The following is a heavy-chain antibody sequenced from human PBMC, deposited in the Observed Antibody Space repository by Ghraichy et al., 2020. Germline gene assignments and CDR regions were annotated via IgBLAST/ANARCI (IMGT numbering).Heavy chain of an antibody. CDR3: ARERRSSGTYEAY. Sequence: GRSLRLSCAASGFTFSSYWMYWVRQAPGKGLVWVSRVNSDGSTRDYADFVKGRFTISRDNAKDTLYLQMNSLRPEDTGVYFCARERRSSGTYEAYWGRGTLVTVSS. CDR2: VNSDGSTR. V-gene: IGHV3-74*01. CDR1: GFTFSSYW. D-gene: IGHD1-26*01. J-gene: IGHJ4*02.